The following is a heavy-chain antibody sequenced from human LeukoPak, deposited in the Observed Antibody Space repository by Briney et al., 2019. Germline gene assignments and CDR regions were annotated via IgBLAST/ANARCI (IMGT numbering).Heavy chain of an antibody. CDR3: AKYGMTTVTYIDY. V-gene: IGHV3-30*18. Sequence: SGGSLRLSCAASGFTFSSYGLHWVRQAPGKGLEWVAVISYDGSIKYYADSVKGRFTISRDSSKNTLYLQMNSLRAEDTAVYYCAKYGMTTVTYIDYWGQGTLVTVSS. CDR1: GFTFSSYG. J-gene: IGHJ4*02. CDR2: ISYDGSIK. D-gene: IGHD4-17*01.